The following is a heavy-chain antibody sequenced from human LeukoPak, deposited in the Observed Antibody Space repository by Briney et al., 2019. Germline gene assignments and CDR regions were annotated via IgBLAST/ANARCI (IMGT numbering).Heavy chain of an antibody. CDR2: IRYDGSNT. J-gene: IGHJ4*02. CDR1: GFTLSNYG. V-gene: IGHV3-30*02. Sequence: GGSLRLSCAASGFTLSNYGMHWVRQAPGKGLEWVAFIRYDGSNTYYADSVKGRFTISRDNSKNTLYLQMNSLRAEDTAVYYCAKDSGRGYSYGYTTKYYFDYWGQGTLVTVSS. CDR3: AKDSGRGYSYGYTTKYYFDY. D-gene: IGHD5-18*01.